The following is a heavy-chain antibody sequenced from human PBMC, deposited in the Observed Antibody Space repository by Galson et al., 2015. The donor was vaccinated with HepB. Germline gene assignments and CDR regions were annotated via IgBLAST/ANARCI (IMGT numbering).Heavy chain of an antibody. J-gene: IGHJ4*02. Sequence: SVKVSCKASGYTFTSYDINWVRQATGQGLEWMGWMNPNSGNTGYAQKFQGRVTMTRNTSISTAYMELSSLRSEDTAVYYCARGKRALGYCTNGVCPPLDDWGQGTLV. V-gene: IGHV1-8*01. D-gene: IGHD2-8*01. CDR2: MNPNSGNT. CDR1: GYTFTSYD. CDR3: ARGKRALGYCTNGVCPPLDD.